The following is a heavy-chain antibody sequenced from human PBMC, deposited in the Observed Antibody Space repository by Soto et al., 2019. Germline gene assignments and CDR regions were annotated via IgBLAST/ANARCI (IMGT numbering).Heavy chain of an antibody. V-gene: IGHV3-15*01. J-gene: IGHJ4*02. CDR3: TTDLHDY. CDR1: GFTFSNAW. CDR2: IKSKSDGGKT. Sequence: GGSLRLSCAASGFTFSNAWMGWVRQAPGKGLEWIGRIKSKSDGGKTDYIAPVKGRFTFSRDDSKNTLYLQMNSLKTEETAGYYCTTDLHDYWGQGTLVTVSS.